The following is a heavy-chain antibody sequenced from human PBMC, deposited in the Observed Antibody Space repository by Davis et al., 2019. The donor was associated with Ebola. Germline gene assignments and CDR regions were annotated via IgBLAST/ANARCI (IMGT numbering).Heavy chain of an antibody. J-gene: IGHJ4*02. CDR2: VSHRQRET. CDR1: GFTFSSYD. V-gene: IGHV3-30*14. CDR3: ARAVFHEVLDY. Sequence: PGGSLRLSCAASGFTFSSYDMQWFRQAPGTGLEWVAVVSHRQRETFYADSVKGRFTISRDNSENTLYLQMNSLTADDTAVYYCARAVFHEVLDYWGQGTPVTVSS. D-gene: IGHD3-3*01.